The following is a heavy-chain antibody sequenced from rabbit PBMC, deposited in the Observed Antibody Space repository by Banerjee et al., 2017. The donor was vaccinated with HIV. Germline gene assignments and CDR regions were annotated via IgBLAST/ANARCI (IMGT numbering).Heavy chain of an antibody. J-gene: IGHJ4*01. D-gene: IGHD7-1*01. Sequence: QSLEESGGDLVKPGASLTLTCTASGFSFSSGYDMCWVRQAPGKGLEWIACIYTGSGGTYYASWAKGRFTITKTSSTTVTLQMTSLTAADTATYFCAKSYAGYGYPYLDLRGPGTLVTVS. CDR3: AKSYAGYGYPYLDL. CDR1: GFSFSSGYD. CDR2: IYTGSGGT. V-gene: IGHV1S40*01.